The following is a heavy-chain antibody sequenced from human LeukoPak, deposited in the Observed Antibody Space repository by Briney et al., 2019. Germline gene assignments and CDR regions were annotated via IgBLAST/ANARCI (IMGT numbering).Heavy chain of an antibody. CDR1: GYSFTSYW. D-gene: IGHD6-13*01. CDR2: IYPGDSDT. CDR3: ARSEVAAAGNFDY. Sequence: GESLKISCKGSGYSFTSYWIGWVRQMPGKALEWMGIIYPGDSDTRYSPSFQGQVTISADKSISTAYLQWSSLKASDTAMYYCARSEVAAAGNFDYWGQGTLVTASS. J-gene: IGHJ4*02. V-gene: IGHV5-51*01.